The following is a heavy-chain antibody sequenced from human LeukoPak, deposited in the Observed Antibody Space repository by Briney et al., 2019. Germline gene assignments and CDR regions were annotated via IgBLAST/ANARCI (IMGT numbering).Heavy chain of an antibody. V-gene: IGHV1-18*01. Sequence: AAVKVSSMASVYTFTSYVTSCVRATPEQRVEWMGWISAYNGNTNYAQKLQGRVTMTTDTSTSTAYMELSRLRSDDTAVYCGARDLGFGELLFDPWGQGTLVTVSS. CDR2: ISAYNGNT. CDR1: VYTFTSYV. CDR3: ARDLGFGELLFDP. D-gene: IGHD3-10*01. J-gene: IGHJ5*02.